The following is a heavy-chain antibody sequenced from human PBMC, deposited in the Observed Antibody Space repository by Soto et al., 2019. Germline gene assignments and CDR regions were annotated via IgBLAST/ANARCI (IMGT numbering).Heavy chain of an antibody. V-gene: IGHV4-61*01. J-gene: IGHJ6*02. Sequence: ASETLSLTCTVSGGSVSSGSYQWTWIRQPPGKGLEWIGYIHVSGSTNDNPSLKGRVTMSIDTSENQFSLKLSSVTAADMAVYYCARDGHGMDVWGQGTKVTVS. CDR1: GGSVSSGSYQ. CDR2: IHVSGST. CDR3: ARDGHGMDV.